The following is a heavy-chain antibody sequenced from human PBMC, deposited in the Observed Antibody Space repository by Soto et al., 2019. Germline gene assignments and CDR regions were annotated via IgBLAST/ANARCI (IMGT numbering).Heavy chain of an antibody. CDR2: ISYDGNNK. CDR3: ARVYDMWMGYWEPPYYYYGMDV. D-gene: IGHD3-3*01. Sequence: QVQLVESGGGVAQPGGSLRLSCAASNFTFNVYAMHWVRQAPGKGLEWVALISYDGNNKYYADSVRGRFTISRDNSKNTLFLQMNSLRPEYTVVYYCARVYDMWMGYWEPPYYYYGMDVWGQGTTVTVSS. V-gene: IGHV3-30-3*01. J-gene: IGHJ6*02. CDR1: NFTFNVYA.